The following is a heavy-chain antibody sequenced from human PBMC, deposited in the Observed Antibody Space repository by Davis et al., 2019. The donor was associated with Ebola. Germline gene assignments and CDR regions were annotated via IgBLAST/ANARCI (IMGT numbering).Heavy chain of an antibody. CDR1: GYTFTSYY. CDR2: INPSGGST. CDR3: ARDRQLLDYYYYGMDV. D-gene: IGHD6-6*01. J-gene: IGHJ6*02. V-gene: IGHV1-46*01. Sequence: ASVKVSCKASGYTFTSYYMHWVRQAPGEGLEWLGIINPSGGSTSYAQKFQGRVTMTRDTSTTTVYMELSRLRSDDTAVYYCARDRQLLDYYYYGMDVWGQGTTVTVSS.